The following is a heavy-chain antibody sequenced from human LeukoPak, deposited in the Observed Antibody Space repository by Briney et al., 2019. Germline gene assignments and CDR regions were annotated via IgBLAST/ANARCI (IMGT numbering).Heavy chain of an antibody. J-gene: IGHJ6*02. D-gene: IGHD6-19*01. Sequence: PSETLSLTCAVSGGSISSGGYSWSWIRQAPGKGLEWVSYISSSGSTIYYADSVKGRFTISRDNAKNSLYLQMNSLRAEDTAVYYCAIFGSGWPYYYYYGMDVWGQGTTVTVSS. V-gene: IGHV3-11*01. CDR2: ISSSGSTI. CDR3: AIFGSGWPYYYYYGMDV. CDR1: GGSISSGGYS.